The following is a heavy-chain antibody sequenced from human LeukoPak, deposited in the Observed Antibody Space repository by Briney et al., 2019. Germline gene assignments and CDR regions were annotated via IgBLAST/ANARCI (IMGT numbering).Heavy chain of an antibody. V-gene: IGHV4-59*01. Sequence: SETLSLTCTVSGGSISSYYWSWIRQPPGRGLEWIGYIYYSGSTNYNPSLKSRVTISVDTSKNQFSLKLSSVTAADTAVYYCAREGVYSSPFDYWGQGTLVTVSS. CDR1: GGSISSYY. J-gene: IGHJ4*02. CDR2: IYYSGST. CDR3: AREGVYSSPFDY. D-gene: IGHD6-13*01.